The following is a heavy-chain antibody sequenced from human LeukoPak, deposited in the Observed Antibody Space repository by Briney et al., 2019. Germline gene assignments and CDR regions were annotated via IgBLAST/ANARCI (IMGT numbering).Heavy chain of an antibody. J-gene: IGHJ6*02. Sequence: SETLSLTCTVSGGSISSYYWSWIRQPPGKGLEWIGYIYYSGSTNYNPSLKSRVTISVDTSKNQFSLKLSSVTAADTAVYYCAGDSRGPDYYYYGMDVWGQGTTVTVSS. CDR2: IYYSGST. V-gene: IGHV4-59*01. CDR3: AGDSRGPDYYYYGMDV. CDR1: GGSISSYY.